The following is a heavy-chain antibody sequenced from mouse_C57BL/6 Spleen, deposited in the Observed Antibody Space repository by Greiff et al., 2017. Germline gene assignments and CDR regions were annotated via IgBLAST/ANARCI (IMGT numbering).Heavy chain of an antibody. J-gene: IGHJ2*01. CDR3: SRRGWSLPQGFDY. D-gene: IGHD2-3*01. CDR1: GYTFTSYW. CDR2: IYPGSGST. V-gene: IGHV1-55*01. Sequence: QVQLQQPGAELVKPGASVKMSCKASGYTFTSYWITWVKQRPGQGLEWIGDIYPGSGSTKYNEKFKSKATLTVDPSSSTAYMQLSSLTSEDSAVYYCSRRGWSLPQGFDYWGQGTTLTVSS.